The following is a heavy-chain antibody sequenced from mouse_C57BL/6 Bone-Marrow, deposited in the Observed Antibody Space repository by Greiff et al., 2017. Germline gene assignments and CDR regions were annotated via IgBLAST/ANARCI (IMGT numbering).Heavy chain of an antibody. Sequence: QVQLQQSGPELVKPGASVKLSCKASGYTFTSYEINWVKQRPGQGLEWIGWSYPRDGSTKYNEKFKGKATLTVDTSSSAAYMELHSLTSEDSAVYFCARQTARALYYAMANWWQGTSVTVSS. CDR3: ARQTARALYYAMAN. J-gene: IGHJ4*01. D-gene: IGHD3-2*01. CDR1: GYTFTSYE. V-gene: IGHV1-85*01. CDR2: SYPRDGST.